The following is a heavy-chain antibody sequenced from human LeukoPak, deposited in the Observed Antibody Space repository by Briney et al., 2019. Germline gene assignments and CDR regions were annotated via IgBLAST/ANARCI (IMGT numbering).Heavy chain of an antibody. CDR1: GYTFTSYG. Sequence: ASVKVSCKASGYTFTSYGINWVRQAPGQGLEWMGWINAYNGNTNYAQKLQGRVTVTTDTSTSTAYMELRSLRSDDTAVYYCARGEYFYDSSGFDYWGQGTLVTVSS. D-gene: IGHD3-22*01. V-gene: IGHV1-18*01. CDR2: INAYNGNT. J-gene: IGHJ4*02. CDR3: ARGEYFYDSSGFDY.